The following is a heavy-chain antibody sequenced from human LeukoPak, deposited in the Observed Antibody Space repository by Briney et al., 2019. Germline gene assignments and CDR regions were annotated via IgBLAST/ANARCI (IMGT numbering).Heavy chain of an antibody. CDR3: ARSVGIVVVTAMPYFDY. CDR1: GGTFSSYA. D-gene: IGHD2-21*02. J-gene: IGHJ4*02. Sequence: SVKVSCKASGGTFSSYAISWVRQAPGQGLEWMGRIIPILGIANYAQKFQGRVTITADKSTSTAYMELSSLRSEDTAVYYCARSVGIVVVTAMPYFDYWGQGTLVTVSS. CDR2: IIPILGIA. V-gene: IGHV1-69*04.